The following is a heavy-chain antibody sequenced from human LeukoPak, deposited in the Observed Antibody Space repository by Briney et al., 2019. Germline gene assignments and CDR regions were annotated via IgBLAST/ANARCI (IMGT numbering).Heavy chain of an antibody. J-gene: IGHJ4*02. CDR1: GYSFTIYG. Sequence: ASVKVSCKSSGYSFTIYGVAWVRQAPGQGLEWMGCISTYTGDTNYAESLQDRVTMTRDTSRSTVYMELRSLRSDDTAVYYCAREAARDGYNSESSLDYWGQGTLVTVSA. D-gene: IGHD5-24*01. CDR2: ISTYTGDT. V-gene: IGHV1-18*01. CDR3: AREAARDGYNSESSLDY.